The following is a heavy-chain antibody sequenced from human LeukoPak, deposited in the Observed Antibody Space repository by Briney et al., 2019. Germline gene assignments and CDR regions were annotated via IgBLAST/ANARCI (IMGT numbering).Heavy chain of an antibody. Sequence: PQSLSLTCTVAGGSISSYYWSWIRQPAGKGLGWDGSTHSSGSTNYNPSLKSRVTISVDTSKNQFSLRLRSLTVAAPPVYYGAGKAGYYYSSGDYWGQGTLVTVSS. CDR2: THSSGST. J-gene: IGHJ4*02. V-gene: IGHV4-59*12. CDR3: AGKAGYYYSSGDY. D-gene: IGHD3-10*01. CDR1: GGSISSYY.